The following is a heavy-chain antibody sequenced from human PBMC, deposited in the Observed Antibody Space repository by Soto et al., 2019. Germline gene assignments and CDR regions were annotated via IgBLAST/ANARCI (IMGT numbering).Heavy chain of an antibody. CDR3: AQRLYDGSGSYSDNWFDP. Sequence: QITLKESGPPLVKPTQTLTLTCTFSGFSLSTSGVGVCWIRQPPGKALEWLALFYWDDDKRYSRSRKSRLTITKDTSKNQVGLTMTNMDPVDTATYYCAQRLYDGSGSYSDNWFDPWGQGTLVTVS. D-gene: IGHD3-10*01. J-gene: IGHJ5*02. CDR2: FYWDDDK. CDR1: GFSLSTSGVG. V-gene: IGHV2-5*02.